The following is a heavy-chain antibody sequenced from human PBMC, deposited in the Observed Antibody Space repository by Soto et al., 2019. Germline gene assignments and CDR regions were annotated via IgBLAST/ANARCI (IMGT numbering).Heavy chain of an antibody. V-gene: IGHV3-23*01. D-gene: IGHD1-1*01. CDR3: ATQAFRGTTGTT. J-gene: IGHJ4*02. CDR1: GFTFSSSA. CDR2: INYSGATT. Sequence: EVQLLESGGGMVQPGGSLRLSCAASGFTFSSSAMGWVRQAPGKGLEWLSLINYSGATTYYADSVKGRFTISRDNSKNTLYLQLNSLRAEDTAVYYCATQAFRGTTGTTWGQGTLVTVSS.